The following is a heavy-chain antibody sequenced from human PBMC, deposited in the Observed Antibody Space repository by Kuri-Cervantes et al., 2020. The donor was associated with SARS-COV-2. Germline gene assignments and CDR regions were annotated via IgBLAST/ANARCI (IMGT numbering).Heavy chain of an antibody. CDR3: ARDLSIDY. Sequence: GGSLRLSCVASGFNFSTTDMHWVRQAPGKGLEWVTFISSDGKNKKCMASGKGRFTISRDNSQNTLYLQMNSLRAEDTAVYYCARDLSIDYWGQGTLVTVSS. CDR2: ISSDGKNK. CDR1: GFNFSTTD. V-gene: IGHV3-30*03. J-gene: IGHJ4*02. D-gene: IGHD3-9*01.